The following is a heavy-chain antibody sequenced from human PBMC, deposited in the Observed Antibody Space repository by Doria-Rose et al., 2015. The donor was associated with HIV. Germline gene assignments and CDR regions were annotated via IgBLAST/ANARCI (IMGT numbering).Heavy chain of an antibody. D-gene: IGHD6-13*01. CDR2: IFSDDER. Sequence: SGPVLVKPTETLTLTCTVSGVSLSSPGMGVSWIRQPPGKALEWLANIFSDDERYYNTSLKSRLIISRGTSKSQVVLTMTDMDPVDTATYYCARIKSSRWYHKYYFDFWGQGTLVIVSA. CDR3: ARIKSSRWYHKYYFDF. CDR1: GVSLSSPGMG. J-gene: IGHJ4*02. V-gene: IGHV2-26*01.